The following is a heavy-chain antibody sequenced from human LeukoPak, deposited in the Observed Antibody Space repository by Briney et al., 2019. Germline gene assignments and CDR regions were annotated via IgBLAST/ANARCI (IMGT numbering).Heavy chain of an antibody. D-gene: IGHD6-19*01. CDR2: IYYSGST. CDR1: GGSISRYY. CDR3: ARGLAGYSGGDDAFDT. J-gene: IGHJ3*02. Sequence: KPSATLSLTCSVSGGSISRYYWSRCRPPPGKGLEGIGFIYYSGSTNYNPSLKSRVTISLHTSENQFCLNLSSVTTADTAVYYFARGLAGYSGGDDAFDTWGQGTMVTASS. V-gene: IGHV4-59*01.